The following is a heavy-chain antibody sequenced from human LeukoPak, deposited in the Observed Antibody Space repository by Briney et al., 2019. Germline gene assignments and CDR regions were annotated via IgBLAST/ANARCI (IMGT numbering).Heavy chain of an antibody. V-gene: IGHV1-69*04. D-gene: IGHD6-13*01. Sequence: GASVKVSCKASGGTFSSYAISWVRQAPGQGLEWMGRIIPILGIANYAQKFQGRVTITADKSTSTAYMELSSLRSEDTAVYYCARAEAAAGYYYYYGMDVWGQGTTVTVSS. CDR1: GGTFSSYA. J-gene: IGHJ6*02. CDR3: ARAEAAAGYYYYYGMDV. CDR2: IIPILGIA.